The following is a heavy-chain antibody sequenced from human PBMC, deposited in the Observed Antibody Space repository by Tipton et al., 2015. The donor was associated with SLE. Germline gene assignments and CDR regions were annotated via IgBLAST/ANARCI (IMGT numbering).Heavy chain of an antibody. CDR3: AKEGGSFNFDY. J-gene: IGHJ4*02. V-gene: IGHV3-9*01. CDR2: ISWNSGSI. D-gene: IGHD1-26*01. CDR1: GFTFDDYA. Sequence: RSLRLSCAASGFTFDDYAMHWVRQATGKGLEWVSGISWNSGSIGYADSVKGRFTISRDNAKSSLYLQMNSLRAEDTALYYCAKEGGSFNFDYWGQGTLVTVSS.